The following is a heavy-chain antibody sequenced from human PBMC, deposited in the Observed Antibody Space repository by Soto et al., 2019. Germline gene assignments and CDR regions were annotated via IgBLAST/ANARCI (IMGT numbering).Heavy chain of an antibody. CDR2: IRSKVYGGTT. CDR3: TRGAYSGYDLRGDYFDY. CDR1: KLTFGDYA. J-gene: IGHJ4*02. V-gene: IGHV3-49*03. D-gene: IGHD5-12*01. Sequence: LRISCAASKLTFGDYAMSWFRQAPGKXXXWVGFIRSKVYGGTTEYAASVKGRFTISXDDSKSIAYLQMNSLKTEDTAVYYCTRGAYSGYDLRGDYFDYWGQGTLVTVSS.